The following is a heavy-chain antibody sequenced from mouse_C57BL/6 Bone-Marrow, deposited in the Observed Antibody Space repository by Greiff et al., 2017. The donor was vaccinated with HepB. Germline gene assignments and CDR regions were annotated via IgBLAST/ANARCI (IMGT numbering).Heavy chain of an antibody. Sequence: DVHLVESGAELVRPGASVKLSCTASGFNIKDDYMHWVKQRPEQGLEWIGWIDPENGDTEYASKFQGKATITADTSSNTAYLQLSSLTSEDTAVYYCTTLGAYAMDYWGQGTSVTVSS. CDR1: GFNIKDDY. V-gene: IGHV14-4*01. CDR3: TTLGAYAMDY. CDR2: IDPENGDT. J-gene: IGHJ4*01.